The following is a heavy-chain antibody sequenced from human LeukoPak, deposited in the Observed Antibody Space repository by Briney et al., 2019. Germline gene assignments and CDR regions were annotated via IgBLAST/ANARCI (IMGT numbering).Heavy chain of an antibody. V-gene: IGHV4-39*07. CDR3: ARVRRGVATITFGRFYYYYMDV. CDR1: GGSISSSSYY. CDR2: IYYSGST. Sequence: SETLSLTCTVSGGSISSSSYYWGWIRQPPGKGLEWIGSIYYSGSTYYNPSLKSRVTISVDTSKNQFSLKLSSVTAADTAVYYCARVRRGVATITFGRFYYYYMDVWGKGTTVTVSS. J-gene: IGHJ6*03. D-gene: IGHD5-12*01.